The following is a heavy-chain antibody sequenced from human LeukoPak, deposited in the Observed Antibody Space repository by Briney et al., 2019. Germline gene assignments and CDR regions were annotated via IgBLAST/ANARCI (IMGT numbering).Heavy chain of an antibody. CDR1: EFTFSTYR. J-gene: IGHJ6*02. V-gene: IGHV3-48*01. Sequence: PGGSLRLSCAASEFTFSTYRMNWVRQAPGKGLEWVSYITSDSTVYYADSVKGRFTFSRDNAKKSLSLQMYSLRAEDTAVYYCAREARNYYGVDLWGQGTTVTVSS. CDR3: AREARNYYGVDL. CDR2: ITSDSTV.